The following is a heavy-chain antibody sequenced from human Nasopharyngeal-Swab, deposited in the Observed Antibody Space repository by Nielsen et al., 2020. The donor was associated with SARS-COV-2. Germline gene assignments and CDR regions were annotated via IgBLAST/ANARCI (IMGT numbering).Heavy chain of an antibody. CDR2: IIPIFGTA. V-gene: IGHV1-69*13. J-gene: IGHJ6*03. CDR1: GGTFSSYA. Sequence: SVKVSCKASGGTFSSYAISWVRQAPGQGLEWMGGIIPIFGTANYAQKFQGRVTITADESTSTAYMELSSLRSEDTAVYYCARGVGSDFEYYYYTDVWGKGTTVTVSS. CDR3: ARGVGSDFEYYYYTDV. D-gene: IGHD1-26*01.